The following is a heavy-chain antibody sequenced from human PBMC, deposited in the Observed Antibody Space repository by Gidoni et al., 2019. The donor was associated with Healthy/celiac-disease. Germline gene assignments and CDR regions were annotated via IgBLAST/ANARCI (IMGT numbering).Heavy chain of an antibody. CDR2: IIPILGIA. V-gene: IGHV1-69*02. Sequence: QVPLVQSGAAVKKPRSSVKVSCTASGGTFSSCTISWVRQAPGQGLEWMGRIIPILGIANYAQKFQGRVTITADKSPSTAYMELSSLRSEDTAVYYCAGSDYGSGIWGQGTLVTVSS. CDR3: AGSDYGSGI. CDR1: GGTFSSCT. J-gene: IGHJ4*02. D-gene: IGHD3-10*01.